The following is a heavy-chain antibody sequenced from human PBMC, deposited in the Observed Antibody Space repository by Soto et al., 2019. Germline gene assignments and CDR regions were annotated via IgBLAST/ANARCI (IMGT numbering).Heavy chain of an antibody. Sequence: LRLSCAASGFTFNKYSMNWVRQAPGKGLEWVSSITSKTGDQYYADSVKGRFIISRDNTKNSLSLQVTSLRDEDTAVYYCARDLMPNDRGLGDLAYWGQGTLVTVSS. CDR1: GFTFNKYS. J-gene: IGHJ4*02. CDR2: ITSKTGDQ. CDR3: ARDLMPNDRGLGDLAY. V-gene: IGHV3-21*06. D-gene: IGHD3-22*01.